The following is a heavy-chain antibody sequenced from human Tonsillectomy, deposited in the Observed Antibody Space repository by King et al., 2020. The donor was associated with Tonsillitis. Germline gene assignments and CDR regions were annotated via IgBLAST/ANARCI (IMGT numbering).Heavy chain of an antibody. V-gene: IGHV1-8*02. J-gene: IGHJ4*02. CDR2: MNPNSGNT. CDR3: ARISYCSGGSCPRGYYFYY. D-gene: IGHD2-15*01. Sequence: VQLVESGAEVKKPGASVKVSCKASGYTFTSYDINWVRQATGQGLEWMGWMNPNSGNTGYAQKFQGRVTMTRNTSISTAYMELSSLRSEDTAVYYCARISYCSGGSCPRGYYFYYWGQGTLVTVSS. CDR1: GYTFTSYD.